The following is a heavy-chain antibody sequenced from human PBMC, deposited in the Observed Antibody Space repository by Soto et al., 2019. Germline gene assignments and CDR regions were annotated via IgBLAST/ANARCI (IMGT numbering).Heavy chain of an antibody. Sequence: QVHLVQSGAEVKKPGPSVKVSCKASGYTFTSYDINWVRQVAGQGLEWMGSMNPNSGDTAYAQEFQGRVTMSRNTSISIAYMELSSRRPADTAVYYCARGLKMLRVFGLKTYYYYYMDVWGKGTTVNLSS. D-gene: IGHD3-10*01. CDR3: ARGLKMLRVFGLKTYYYYYMDV. CDR2: MNPNSGDT. J-gene: IGHJ6*03. V-gene: IGHV1-8*02. CDR1: GYTFTSYD.